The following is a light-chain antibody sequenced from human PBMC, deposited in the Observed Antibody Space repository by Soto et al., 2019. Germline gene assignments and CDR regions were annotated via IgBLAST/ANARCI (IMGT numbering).Light chain of an antibody. J-gene: IGLJ2*01. Sequence: QSALTQPPSASGSPGQSVTISCTGTSSDVGGYNYVSWYRQHPGKAPQLIIYDVNKRPSGVPDRFSGSKSGNTASLTVSGLQAEDEADYFCNSYGGTNNYVVFGGGTQLNVL. CDR1: SSDVGGYNY. CDR3: NSYGGTNNYVV. CDR2: DVN. V-gene: IGLV2-8*01.